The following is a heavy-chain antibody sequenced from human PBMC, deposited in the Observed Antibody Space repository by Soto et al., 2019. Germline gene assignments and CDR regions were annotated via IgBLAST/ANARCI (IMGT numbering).Heavy chain of an antibody. D-gene: IGHD5-12*01. CDR2: IYHSGSA. V-gene: IGHV4-30-2*01. J-gene: IGHJ3*02. CDR1: GGPISSGGYS. Sequence: SQPLSLPCAVSGGPISSGGYSWTWIRQPPGKGLEWIGYIYHSGSAHYNPSLKSRVAISVDRSQNQFSLSLNSVTAADTAVYYGARVWLQVLAFERWGKGTTVTV. CDR3: ARVWLQVLAFER.